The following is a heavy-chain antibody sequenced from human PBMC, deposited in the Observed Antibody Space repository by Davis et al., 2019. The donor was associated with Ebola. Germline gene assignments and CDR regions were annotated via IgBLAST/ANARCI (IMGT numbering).Heavy chain of an antibody. V-gene: IGHV1-18*04. CDR3: ARDRGGYCTNGVCFPFDY. CDR2: ISAYNGNT. Sequence: ASVKVSCKASGYTFTSYGISWVRQAPGQGLEWMGWISAYNGNTNYAQKLQGRVTMTTDTSTSTAYMELRSLRSDDTAVYYCARDRGGYCTNGVCFPFDYWGQGTLVTVSS. D-gene: IGHD2-8*01. CDR1: GYTFTSYG. J-gene: IGHJ4*02.